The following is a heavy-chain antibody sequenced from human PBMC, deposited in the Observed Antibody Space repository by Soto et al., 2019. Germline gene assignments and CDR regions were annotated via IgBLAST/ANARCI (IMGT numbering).Heavy chain of an antibody. CDR2: ISYDGSDK. CDR1: GFIFSSRG. Sequence: QVQLVESGGGVVQPGGSLRLSCAASGFIFSSRGMHWVRQAPGKGLEWVAIISYDGSDKYVADSMKGRFTISRDNSKNTLYLQMNSLRAEDTAVYYCAKDPNYYDSIWGQGTQVTVSS. J-gene: IGHJ4*02. V-gene: IGHV3-30*18. D-gene: IGHD3-22*01. CDR3: AKDPNYYDSI.